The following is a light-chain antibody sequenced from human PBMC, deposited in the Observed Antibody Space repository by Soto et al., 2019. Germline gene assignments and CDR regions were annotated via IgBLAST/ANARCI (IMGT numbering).Light chain of an antibody. Sequence: DIVMTQSPDSLAVSLGERATINCKSRQSVLYSSNNKNCLAWYQQKPGQPPKLLIYWASTRESGVPDRFSGSGSGTDFTLTISSLQAEDVAVYYCQQYYNVPWTFGQGTKVEIK. J-gene: IGKJ1*01. CDR2: WAS. V-gene: IGKV4-1*01. CDR1: QSVLYSSNNKNC. CDR3: QQYYNVPWT.